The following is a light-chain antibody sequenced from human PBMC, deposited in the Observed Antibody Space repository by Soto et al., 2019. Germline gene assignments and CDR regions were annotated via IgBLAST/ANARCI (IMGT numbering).Light chain of an antibody. Sequence: QSVLTQPASVSGSPGQSITISCTGTSSDVGGYNYVSWYQQHPGKAPKLMIYEVSNRPSGVSNRFSGSKSGNTASLTISGLQAEDEADYYCSSYTSSSTNWVFGGGTTVTVL. CDR3: SSYTSSSTNWV. CDR1: SSDVGGYNY. CDR2: EVS. V-gene: IGLV2-14*01. J-gene: IGLJ3*02.